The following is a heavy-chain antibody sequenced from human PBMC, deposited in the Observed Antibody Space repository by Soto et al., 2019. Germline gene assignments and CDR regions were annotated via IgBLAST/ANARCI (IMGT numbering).Heavy chain of an antibody. Sequence: GGSLRLSCAASGFTFSSYGMHWVRQAPGKGLEWVAVIWYDGSNKYYADSVKGRFTISRDNSKNTLYLQMNSLRAEDTAVYYCARDRIAVAGNPTAFDIWGQGTMVTVSS. V-gene: IGHV3-33*01. CDR3: ARDRIAVAGNPTAFDI. D-gene: IGHD6-19*01. CDR2: IWYDGSNK. CDR1: GFTFSSYG. J-gene: IGHJ3*02.